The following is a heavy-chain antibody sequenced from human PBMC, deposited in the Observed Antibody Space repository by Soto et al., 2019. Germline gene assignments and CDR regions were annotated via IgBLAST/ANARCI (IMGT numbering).Heavy chain of an antibody. Sequence: SGGSLRLSCAASGFTFNTYAMSWVRQAPGKGLEWVSAISDSGGRTYYVDSVKGRFTISRDNSKNTLYLQMSSLRAEDTAVYFCAKELVNSGWTYFDYWGQGTLVTVSS. V-gene: IGHV3-23*01. J-gene: IGHJ4*02. CDR2: ISDSGGRT. CDR3: AKELVNSGWTYFDY. CDR1: GFTFNTYA. D-gene: IGHD6-19*01.